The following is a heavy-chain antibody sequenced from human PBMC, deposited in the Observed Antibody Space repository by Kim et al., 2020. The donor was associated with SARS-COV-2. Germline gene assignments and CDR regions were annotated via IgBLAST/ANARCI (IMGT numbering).Heavy chain of an antibody. CDR1: GFTFSSYS. J-gene: IGHJ4*02. Sequence: GGSLRLSCAASGFTFSSYSMHWVRQAPGKGLEWVAVISYDGSNKYYADSVKRRFTISRDNSKNTLYLQMNSLIAEDTAVYYCARSLSGCYWDAWDYWGQGTLVTVSS. CDR2: ISYDGSNK. V-gene: IGHV3-30-3*01. D-gene: IGHD1-26*01. CDR3: ARSLSGCYWDAWDY.